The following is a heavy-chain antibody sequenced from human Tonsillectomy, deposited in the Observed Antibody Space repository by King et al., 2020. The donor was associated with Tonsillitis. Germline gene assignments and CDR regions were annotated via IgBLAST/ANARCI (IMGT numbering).Heavy chain of an antibody. V-gene: IGHV3-33*01. J-gene: IGHJ4*02. CDR2: IWYDGSNK. CDR3: ARDRGEMATLDY. Sequence: VQLVESGGGVVQPGRSLRLSCAASGFTFSSYGMHWVRQAPGKGLEWVSVIWYDGSNKYYADSVKGRFTISRDNSKNTLYLQMNSLRAEDTAGYYCARDRGEMATLDYWGQGTLVTVSS. D-gene: IGHD5-24*01. CDR1: GFTFSSYG.